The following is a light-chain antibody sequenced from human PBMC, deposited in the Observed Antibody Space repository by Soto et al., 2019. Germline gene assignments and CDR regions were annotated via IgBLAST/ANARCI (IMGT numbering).Light chain of an antibody. CDR1: SSNIGNNY. CDR2: DNN. J-gene: IGLJ1*01. Sequence: QSVLTQPPSVSAAPGQKVTNSCSGSSSNIGNNYVSWYQQVPGTAPKLLIYDNNKRPSGIPDRFSGSKSGTSATLGITGLQTGDEADYYCGAWDSSLSAGVFGTGTKVTVL. CDR3: GAWDSSLSAGV. V-gene: IGLV1-51*01.